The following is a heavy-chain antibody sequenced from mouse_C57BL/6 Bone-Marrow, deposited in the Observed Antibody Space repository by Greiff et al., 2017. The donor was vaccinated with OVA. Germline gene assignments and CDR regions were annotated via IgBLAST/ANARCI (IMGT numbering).Heavy chain of an antibody. CDR3: ARPTTPHAFCYAMDY. D-gene: IGHD1-1*01. J-gene: IGHJ4*01. Sequence: VQLQESDAELVKPGASVKISCKVSGYTFTDHTIHWMKQRPEQGLEWIGYIYPRDGSTKYNEKFKGKATLTADKSSSTAYMQLNSLTSEDSAVYFCARPTTPHAFCYAMDYWGQGTSVTVSS. CDR2: IYPRDGST. V-gene: IGHV1-78*01. CDR1: GYTFTDHT.